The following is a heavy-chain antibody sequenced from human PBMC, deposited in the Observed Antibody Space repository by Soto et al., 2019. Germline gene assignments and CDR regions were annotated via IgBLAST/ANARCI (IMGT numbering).Heavy chain of an antibody. CDR2: ISSSGSTI. Sequence: KPGGSLRLSCAASGFTFSDYYMSWIRQAPGKGLEWVSYISSSGSTIYYADSVKGRFTISRDNAKNSLYLQMNSLRAEDTAVYYCARGRIWTTVTTSGDQIDYWGQGTLVTVSS. D-gene: IGHD4-17*01. CDR3: ARGRIWTTVTTSGDQIDY. V-gene: IGHV3-11*01. CDR1: GFTFSDYY. J-gene: IGHJ4*02.